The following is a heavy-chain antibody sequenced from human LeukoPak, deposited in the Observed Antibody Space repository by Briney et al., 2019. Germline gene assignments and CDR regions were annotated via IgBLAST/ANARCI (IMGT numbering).Heavy chain of an antibody. D-gene: IGHD2-2*03. CDR2: IIPIFGTA. CDR1: GGTFSSYA. J-gene: IGHJ4*02. Sequence: ASVKVSCKASGGTFSSYAISWVRQAPGQGLDGMGGIIPIFGTANYAQKFQGRVTITADKSTSTAYMELSSLRSEDTAVYYCARAGGYWYYFDYWGQGTLVTVSS. CDR3: ARAGGYWYYFDY. V-gene: IGHV1-69*06.